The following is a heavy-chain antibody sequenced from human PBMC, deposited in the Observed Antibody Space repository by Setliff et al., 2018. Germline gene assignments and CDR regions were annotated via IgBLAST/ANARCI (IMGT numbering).Heavy chain of an antibody. CDR3: ARQRTYSSSWPPLYYFDY. J-gene: IGHJ4*02. V-gene: IGHV2-5*02. CDR1: GFSLSTSGVG. D-gene: IGHD6-13*01. CDR2: IYWDDDK. Sequence: GSGPTLVNPTQTLTLTCTFSGFSLSTSGVGVGWIRQPPGKALEWLALIYWDDDKRYSPSLKSRLTITKDTSKNQVVLTMTNMDPVDTATYYCARQRTYSSSWPPLYYFDYWGQGTLVTSPQ.